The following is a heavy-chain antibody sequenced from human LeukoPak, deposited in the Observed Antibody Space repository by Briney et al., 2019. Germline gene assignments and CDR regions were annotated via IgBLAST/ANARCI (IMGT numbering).Heavy chain of an antibody. CDR3: ARIRPMTMIVTDEQYFDH. CDR2: MNPSGST. CDR1: GGSFSGYY. V-gene: IGHV4-34*01. J-gene: IGHJ4*02. Sequence: SETLSLTCAVYGGSFSGYYWTWIRHTPEKGLEWIGEMNPSGSTNYNPSLKSRVTISVDTSKNQFSLKLSSVTAADTAVYYCARIRPMTMIVTDEQYFDHWGQGTRVAVSS. D-gene: IGHD3-22*01.